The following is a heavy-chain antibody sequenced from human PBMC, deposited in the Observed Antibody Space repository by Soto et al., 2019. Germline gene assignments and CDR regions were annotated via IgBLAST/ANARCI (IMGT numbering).Heavy chain of an antibody. D-gene: IGHD5-12*01. J-gene: IGHJ3*01. CDR2: INPIGGST. CDR1: GYTFTSYD. CDR3: ARASGYGEAFDV. Sequence: ASVKVSCKASGYTFTSYDINWVRQAPGQGLEWMGIINPIGGSTSYAQKFQVRVTMTTDTSTNTAYMELTSLRSEDTAVYFCARASGYGEAFDVWGQGTMVTVSS. V-gene: IGHV1-46*03.